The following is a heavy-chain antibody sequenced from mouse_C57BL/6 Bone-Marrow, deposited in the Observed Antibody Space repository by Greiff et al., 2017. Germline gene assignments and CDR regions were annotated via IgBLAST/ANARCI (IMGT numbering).Heavy chain of an antibody. Sequence: QVQLQQSGAELARPGASVKLSCKASGYTFTSYGISWVKQRTGQGLEWIGEIYPRSGNTYYNEKFKGKATLTADKSSSTAYMELRSLTSEDSAVYFCARKRGYYALFAMDYWGQGTSVTVSS. D-gene: IGHD2-3*01. V-gene: IGHV1-81*01. CDR3: ARKRGYYALFAMDY. CDR1: GYTFTSYG. J-gene: IGHJ4*01. CDR2: IYPRSGNT.